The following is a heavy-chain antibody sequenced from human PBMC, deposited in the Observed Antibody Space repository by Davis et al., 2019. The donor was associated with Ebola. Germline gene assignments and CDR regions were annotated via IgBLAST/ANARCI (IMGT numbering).Heavy chain of an antibody. J-gene: IGHJ6*02. CDR1: GYTFTGYY. CDR2: IVPIVGIA. D-gene: IGHD1-7*01. Sequence: SVKVSCKASGYTFTGYYMHWVRQAPGQGLEWMGRIVPIVGIANYAQKFQGRVTITADKSTSTAYMELSSLRSEDTAVYYCARDGTETKVGSYYYYYGMDVWGQGTTVTVSS. V-gene: IGHV1-69*04. CDR3: ARDGTETKVGSYYYYYGMDV.